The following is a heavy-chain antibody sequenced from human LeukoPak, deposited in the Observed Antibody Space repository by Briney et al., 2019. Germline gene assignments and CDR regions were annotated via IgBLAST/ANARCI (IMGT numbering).Heavy chain of an antibody. CDR3: AKSGFLEWLSLTHYFDY. J-gene: IGHJ4*02. CDR2: VSASGGST. D-gene: IGHD3-3*01. CDR1: GFNFYNYA. Sequence: GASLSLSCAASGFNFYNYAMSWVRLAPGKGLEWVSGVSASGGSTFYADSVKGRFTISRDNSKNTLFLQMNSPRAEDTAIYYCAKSGFLEWLSLTHYFDYWGQGTLVTVSS. V-gene: IGHV3-23*01.